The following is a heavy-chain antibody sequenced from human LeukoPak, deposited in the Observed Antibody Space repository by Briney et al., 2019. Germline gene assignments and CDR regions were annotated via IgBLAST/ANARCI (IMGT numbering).Heavy chain of an antibody. CDR3: AKGPLIEVAGTTWDY. D-gene: IGHD6-19*01. Sequence: GGYLRLSCAASGFTFSTYAMTWVRQAPGKGLEWVSAINGGGAKTYYSDSVRGRFTISRDNFKDTLYLQMNSLRAEDTGVYYCAKGPLIEVAGTTWDYWGQGTLVTVSS. J-gene: IGHJ4*02. CDR1: GFTFSTYA. V-gene: IGHV3-23*01. CDR2: INGGGAKT.